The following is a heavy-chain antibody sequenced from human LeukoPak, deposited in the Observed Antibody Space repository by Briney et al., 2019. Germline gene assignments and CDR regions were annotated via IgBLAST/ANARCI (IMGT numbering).Heavy chain of an antibody. CDR3: ASEGGKIVGATYGY. V-gene: IGHV1-2*02. CDR2: INPNSGGT. J-gene: IGHJ4*02. CDR1: GYTFTSYG. Sequence: ASVKVSCKASGYTFTSYGISWVRQAPGQGLEWMGWINPNSGGTNYAQKFQGRVTMTRDTSISTAYMELSRLRSDDTAVYYCASEGGKIVGATYGYWGQGTLVTVSS. D-gene: IGHD1-26*01.